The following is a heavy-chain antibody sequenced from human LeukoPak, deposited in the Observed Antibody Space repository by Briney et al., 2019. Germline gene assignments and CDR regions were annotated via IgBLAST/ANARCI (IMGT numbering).Heavy chain of an antibody. CDR2: INTSGHT. CDR3: ARSARVEPGSGYYFDS. J-gene: IGHJ4*02. CDR1: GGSINGYF. V-gene: IGHV4-4*07. D-gene: IGHD3-10*01. Sequence: SATLSLTCTVSGGSINGYFWSWIRQSAGKGLEWIGRINTSGHTDYNPSLNSRITMSVDTSRNQHSLRLNSLSAADTALYYCARSARVEPGSGYYFDSWGRGILVTVSS.